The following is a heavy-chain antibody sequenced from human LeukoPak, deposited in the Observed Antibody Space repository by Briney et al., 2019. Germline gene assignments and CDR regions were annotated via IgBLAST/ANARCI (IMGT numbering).Heavy chain of an antibody. CDR3: ARARPVNHYDFWSGYYYFDY. Sequence: PSETLSLTCTVSGGSISSCYWSWIRQPPGKGLEWIGYIYYSGSTNYNPSLKSRVTISVDTSKNQFSLKLSSVTAADTAVYYCARARPVNHYDFWSGYYYFDYWGQGTLVTVSS. D-gene: IGHD3-3*01. CDR2: IYYSGST. J-gene: IGHJ4*02. CDR1: GGSISSCY. V-gene: IGHV4-59*01.